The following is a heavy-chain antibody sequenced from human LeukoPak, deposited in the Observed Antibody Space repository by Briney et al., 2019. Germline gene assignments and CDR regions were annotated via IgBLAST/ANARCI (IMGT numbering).Heavy chain of an antibody. Sequence: AQTLSLTCAVCVGSLNSGGYSWSWIRQPPGKGLEWIGYIYHSGSTYYNPSLKSRVTMSVDTSKNQFSLKLSSVTAADTAVYYCARSYYYDSSGYLLGAFDIWGQGTMVTVSS. CDR1: VGSLNSGGYS. D-gene: IGHD3-22*01. CDR3: ARSYYYDSSGYLLGAFDI. CDR2: IYHSGST. V-gene: IGHV4-30-2*01. J-gene: IGHJ3*02.